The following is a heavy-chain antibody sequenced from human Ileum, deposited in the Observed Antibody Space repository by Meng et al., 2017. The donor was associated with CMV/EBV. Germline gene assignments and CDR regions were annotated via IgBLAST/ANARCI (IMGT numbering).Heavy chain of an antibody. Sequence: QWRPVESGGGVVQPGGYLRLSCAVSGLTFSSYGMHWVRQAPGKGLEWVEFVRSDGSNKYYADSVKGRFTISRDNSENTLFLQMNSLRADDTAVYYCSSLGDYWGQGTLVTVSS. V-gene: IGHV3-30*02. CDR2: VRSDGSNK. J-gene: IGHJ4*02. D-gene: IGHD3-16*01. CDR1: GLTFSSYG. CDR3: SSLGDY.